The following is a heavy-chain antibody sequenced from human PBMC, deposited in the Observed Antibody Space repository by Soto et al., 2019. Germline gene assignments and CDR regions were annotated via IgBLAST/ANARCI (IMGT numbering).Heavy chain of an antibody. Sequence: EVQLLESGGGLVQPGGSLRLSCAASGFTFSSYAMSWVRQAPGKGLEWVSAISGSGGSTFYADSVKGRFTISRDTSKNTLVRQMTGRGAGDRALCDGGKDRGRGWGWFVAGGRGTLVSVFS. D-gene: IGHD6-19*01. J-gene: IGHJ5*02. CDR1: GFTFSSYA. CDR3: GKDRGRGWGWFVA. V-gene: IGHV3-23*01. CDR2: ISGSGGST.